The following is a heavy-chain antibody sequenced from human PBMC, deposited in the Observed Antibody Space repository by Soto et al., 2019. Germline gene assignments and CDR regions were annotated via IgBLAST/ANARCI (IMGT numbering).Heavy chain of an antibody. CDR2: IYYSGST. Sequence: PSETLSLTCTVSGGSISSGGYYWSWIRQHPGKGLEWIGYIYYSGSTYYNPSLKSRVTISVDTSKNQFSLKLSSVTAADTAVYYCAREKRYCSGGSCYSDWFDPWGQGTLVTVSS. CDR3: AREKRYCSGGSCYSDWFDP. D-gene: IGHD2-15*01. J-gene: IGHJ5*02. V-gene: IGHV4-31*03. CDR1: GGSISSGGYY.